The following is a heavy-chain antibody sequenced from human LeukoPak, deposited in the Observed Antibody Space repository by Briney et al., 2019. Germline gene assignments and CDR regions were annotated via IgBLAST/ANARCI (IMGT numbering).Heavy chain of an antibody. CDR1: NGSINSGAYY. Sequence: PSETLSLTCTVSNGSINSGAYYWSWIRQPPGKGLEWIGNIFYSGSTYFNPSLKSRSTVSVDTSKNQFSLRLTSVTAADTAVYYCASMPKDSLCAGGDCYYDSWGQGTLVTVSS. CDR3: ASMPKDSLCAGGDCYYDS. D-gene: IGHD2-21*02. V-gene: IGHV4-31*03. J-gene: IGHJ4*02. CDR2: IFYSGST.